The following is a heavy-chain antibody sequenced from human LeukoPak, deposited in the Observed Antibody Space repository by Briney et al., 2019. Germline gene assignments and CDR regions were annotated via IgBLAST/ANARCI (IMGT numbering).Heavy chain of an antibody. V-gene: IGHV4-4*02. D-gene: IGHD5-24*01. CDR2: IYYTGST. CDR3: ARAVGTDGYNLWVY. CDR1: SDSIFTSNW. J-gene: IGHJ4*02. Sequence: PSETLSLTCTVSSDSIFTSNWWSWVRQPPGKGLEWIGTIYYTGSTYYNPSLKSRVTISVDTSKNQFSLKLTSVTAADTAVYYCARAVGTDGYNLWVYWGQGTLVTVSS.